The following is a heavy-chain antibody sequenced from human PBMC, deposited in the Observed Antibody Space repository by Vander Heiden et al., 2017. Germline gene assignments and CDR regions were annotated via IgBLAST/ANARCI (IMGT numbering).Heavy chain of an antibody. CDR2: ISGSGGST. Sequence: EVQLLESGGGLVQPGGSLRLSCAASGFTFSSYAMSWVRQAPGKGLEWVSAISGSGGSTYYADSVMVRFTISRDNSKNTRYLKMNSLRPEETAVYYCAKSPRYGGNSLEYFDYWGQGSLINVSS. CDR3: AKSPRYGGNSLEYFDY. CDR1: GFTFSSYA. D-gene: IGHD2-21*02. V-gene: IGHV3-23*01. J-gene: IGHJ4*02.